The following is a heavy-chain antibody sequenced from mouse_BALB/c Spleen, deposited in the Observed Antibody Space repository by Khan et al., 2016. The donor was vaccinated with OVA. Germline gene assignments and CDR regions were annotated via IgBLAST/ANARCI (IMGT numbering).Heavy chain of an antibody. D-gene: IGHD2-2*01. J-gene: IGHJ2*01. CDR2: ISSGSSTI. CDR1: GFTFNIFG. V-gene: IGHV5-17*02. CDR3: ARGGGYDGGFDY. Sequence: EVELVESGGGLVQPGGSRKLSCAASGFTFNIFGMHWVRQAPEKGLEWVAYISSGSSTIYYADTVKGRFTIPRDNPKNTVFLQMTSLRSEDTAMYYCARGGGYDGGFDYWGQGTTRTVSS.